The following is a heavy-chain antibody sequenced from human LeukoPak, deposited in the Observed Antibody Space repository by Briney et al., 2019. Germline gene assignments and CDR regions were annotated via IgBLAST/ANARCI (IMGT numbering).Heavy chain of an antibody. D-gene: IGHD2-21*02. V-gene: IGHV5-51*01. CDR1: RHSFHSQW. CDR3: ARRGDSDFRID. Sequence: GESLKVSCKAPRHSFHSQWIGWVRQMPGKGLQWMGIIYPGDSDTRYSPSFQGQVTISADTSISAAYLQWNSLEASDTAIYYCARRGDSDFRIDWGQGTLVTVSS. J-gene: IGHJ4*02. CDR2: IYPGDSDT.